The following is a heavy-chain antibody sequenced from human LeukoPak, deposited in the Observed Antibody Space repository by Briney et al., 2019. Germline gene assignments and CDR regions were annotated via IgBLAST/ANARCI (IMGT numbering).Heavy chain of an antibody. CDR2: IRNKAYGGTT. J-gene: IGHJ4*02. CDR1: GFTFGDYA. Sequence: GGSLRLSCSVSGFTFGDYAMSWVRQAPGKGLEWVGFIRNKAYGGTTEYVASVKGRFIISRDDSKSIAYLRMNSLKTEDTAVYYCTRWEATNFDCWGQGTLVTVSS. V-gene: IGHV3-49*04. CDR3: TRWEATNFDC. D-gene: IGHD5-12*01.